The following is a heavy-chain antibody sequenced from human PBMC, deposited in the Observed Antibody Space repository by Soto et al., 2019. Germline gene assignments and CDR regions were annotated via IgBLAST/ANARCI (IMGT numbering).Heavy chain of an antibody. CDR3: ARDPQYCSGGSCYSDGMDV. Sequence: PSETLSLTCTVSGGSISSGGYYWSWIRQHPGKGLEWIGYIYYSGSTYYNPSLKSRVTISVDTSKNQFSLKLSSVTAADTAVYYCARDPQYCSGGSCYSDGMDVWGQGTTVTSP. CDR1: GGSISSGGYY. D-gene: IGHD2-15*01. V-gene: IGHV4-31*03. J-gene: IGHJ6*02. CDR2: IYYSGST.